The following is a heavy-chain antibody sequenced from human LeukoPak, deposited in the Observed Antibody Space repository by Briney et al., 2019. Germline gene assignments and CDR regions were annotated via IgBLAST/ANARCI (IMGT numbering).Heavy chain of an antibody. CDR1: GFTFRSYG. Sequence: GGSLRLSCAASGFTFRSYGMHWVRQAPGKGLEWVAFIRYDGSNKYYADSVKGRFTISRDYAKNSLYLQMNSLRVEDTAVYYCAKVAKYYYGPETYYFFEQWGQGTPVTASS. J-gene: IGHJ4*02. CDR2: IRYDGSNK. V-gene: IGHV3-30*02. D-gene: IGHD3-10*01. CDR3: AKVAKYYYGPETYYFFEQ.